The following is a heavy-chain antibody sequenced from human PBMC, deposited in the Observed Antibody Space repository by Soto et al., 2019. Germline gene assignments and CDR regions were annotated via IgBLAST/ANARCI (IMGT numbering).Heavy chain of an antibody. Sequence: PSETLSLTCTVCGGSISSARFYWAWNLQPPGKGLEWIGIMYYSGDTYYNPSLAGRLTMSVDTSNQFSLTLRSVTAGDTALYYCARNQVQRWCSGGTSRRAYGLDVWGQGTTVTVSS. CDR2: MYYSGDT. D-gene: IGHD2-15*01. J-gene: IGHJ6*02. CDR1: GGSISSARFY. V-gene: IGHV4-39*01. CDR3: ARNQVQRWCSGGTSRRAYGLDV.